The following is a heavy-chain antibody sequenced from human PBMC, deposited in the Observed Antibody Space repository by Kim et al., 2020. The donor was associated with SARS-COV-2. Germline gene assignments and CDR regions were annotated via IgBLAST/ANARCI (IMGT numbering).Heavy chain of an antibody. D-gene: IGHD2-15*01. CDR3: ARDLSGSSCFDY. V-gene: IGHV3-7*01. Sequence: YYVESLKGRFTISRDNAKNSLYLQMNSLGAEDTAVYYCARDLSGSSCFDYWGQGTLVTVSS. J-gene: IGHJ4*02.